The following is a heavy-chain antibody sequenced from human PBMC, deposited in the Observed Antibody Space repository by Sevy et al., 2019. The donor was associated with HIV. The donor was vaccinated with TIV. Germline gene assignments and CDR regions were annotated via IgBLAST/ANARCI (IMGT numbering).Heavy chain of an antibody. CDR1: GFTFRNFG. Sequence: GGSLRLSCVGSGFTFRNFGVHWLRQAPGKGLEWLSVVSYDGSSKYYVDSVKGRFIVSRDNSKNTLYLQMNSLRPEDTAVYYCARGDSGDYYYYGVDVWGQGTTVTVSS. V-gene: IGHV3-30*03. D-gene: IGHD2-21*01. CDR2: VSYDGSSK. CDR3: ARGDSGDYYYYGVDV. J-gene: IGHJ6*02.